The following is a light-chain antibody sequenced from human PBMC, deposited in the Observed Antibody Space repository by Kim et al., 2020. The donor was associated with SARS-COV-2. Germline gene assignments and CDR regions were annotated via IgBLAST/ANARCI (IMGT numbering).Light chain of an antibody. J-gene: IGKJ2*01. CDR3: QQYGTSMYT. V-gene: IGKV3-20*01. CDR2: EAS. CDR1: QSVSSSY. Sequence: PGERATLSCTASQSVSSSYLGWYQQRPGQGPRLLIYEASIRAPGIPDRFSGSASGRTFTLTISRLEPEDFAVYYCQQYGTSMYTFGQGTKLEI.